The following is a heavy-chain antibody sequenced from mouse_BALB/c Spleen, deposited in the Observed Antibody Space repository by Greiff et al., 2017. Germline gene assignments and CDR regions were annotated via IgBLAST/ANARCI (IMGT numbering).Heavy chain of an antibody. V-gene: IGHV1-54*01. CDR1: GYAFTNYL. CDR3: ARTYYGNYFAY. Sequence: QVQLKQSGAELVRPGTSVKVSCKASGYAFTNYLIEWVKQRPGQGLEWIGVINPGSGGTNYNEKFKGKATLTADKSSSTAYMQLSSLTSDDSAVYFCARTYYGNYFAYWGQGTLVTVSA. J-gene: IGHJ3*01. D-gene: IGHD2-10*01. CDR2: INPGSGGT.